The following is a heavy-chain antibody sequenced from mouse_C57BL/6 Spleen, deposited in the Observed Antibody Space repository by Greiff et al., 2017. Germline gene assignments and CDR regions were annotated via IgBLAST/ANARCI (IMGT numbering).Heavy chain of an antibody. CDR3: VRWGFYFDY. CDR1: GFSFNTYA. CDR2: IRSKSNNYAT. D-gene: IGHD3-1*01. Sequence: EVKVVESGGGLVQPKGSLKLSCAASGFSFNTYAMNWVRQAPGKGLEWVARIRSKSNNYATYYAESVKDRFTISRDDSESMLYLQMNNLKTEDTAMYYCVRWGFYFDYWGQGTTLTVSS. J-gene: IGHJ2*01. V-gene: IGHV10-1*01.